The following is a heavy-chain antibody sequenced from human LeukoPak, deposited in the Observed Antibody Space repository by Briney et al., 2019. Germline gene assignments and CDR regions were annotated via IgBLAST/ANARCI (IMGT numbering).Heavy chain of an antibody. CDR3: AREGSYGSGSSPNFDY. CDR1: GGSISSGGYY. D-gene: IGHD3-10*01. Sequence: SETLSLTCTVSGGSISSGGYYWSWIRQHPGKGLEWIGYIYYSGSAYYNPSLKSRVTISVDTSKNQFSLKLSSVTAADTAVYYCAREGSYGSGSSPNFDYWGQGTLVTVSS. V-gene: IGHV4-31*03. J-gene: IGHJ4*02. CDR2: IYYSGSA.